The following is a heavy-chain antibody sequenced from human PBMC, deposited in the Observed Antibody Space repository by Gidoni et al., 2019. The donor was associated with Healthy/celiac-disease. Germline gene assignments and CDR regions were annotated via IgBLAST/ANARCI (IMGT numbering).Heavy chain of an antibody. CDR2: IYSGGST. V-gene: IGHV3-53*01. CDR1: GFPVSSNY. D-gene: IGHD1-26*01. J-gene: IGHJ4*02. Sequence: EVQLVESGGGLIQPGGSLRLSCAASGFPVSSNYMSWVRQAPGKGLEWVSVIYSGGSTYYADSVKGRFTISRDNSKNTLYLQMNSLRAEDTAVYYCARDARIVGAVGGDYWGQGTLVTVSS. CDR3: ARDARIVGAVGGDY.